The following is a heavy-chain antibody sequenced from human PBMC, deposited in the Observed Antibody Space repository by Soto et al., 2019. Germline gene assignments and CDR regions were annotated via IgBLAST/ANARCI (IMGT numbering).Heavy chain of an antibody. Sequence: PGGSLRLSCAASGFTFSSYGMHWVRQAPGKGLEWVAVISYDGSNKYYADSVKGRFTISRDNSKNTLYLQMNSLRAEDTAVYYCAKEGLRFTFDYWGQGTLVTVSS. CDR1: GFTFSSYG. CDR2: ISYDGSNK. J-gene: IGHJ4*02. D-gene: IGHD4-17*01. CDR3: AKEGLRFTFDY. V-gene: IGHV3-30*18.